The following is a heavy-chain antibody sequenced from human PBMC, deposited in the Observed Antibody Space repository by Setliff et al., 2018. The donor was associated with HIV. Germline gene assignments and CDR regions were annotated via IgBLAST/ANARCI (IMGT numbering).Heavy chain of an antibody. D-gene: IGHD3-10*01. CDR3: ARVRGRGAYYFDY. Sequence: ASVKVSCKTSGYTFSDYYIHWVRQAPGQRPEWMAWINPNSAATNVAQKFQGRVTMTRDTSITTAYMELSGLTSDDTAVYFCARVRGRGAYYFDYWGRGTPVTVSS. CDR1: GYTFSDYY. CDR2: INPNSAAT. V-gene: IGHV1-2*02. J-gene: IGHJ4*01.